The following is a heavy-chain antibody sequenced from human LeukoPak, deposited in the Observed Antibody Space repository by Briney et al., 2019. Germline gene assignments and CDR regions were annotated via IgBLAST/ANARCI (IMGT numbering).Heavy chain of an antibody. CDR1: GYSFTSYW. V-gene: IGHV5-10-1*01. Sequence: GESLKISCKGSGYSFTSYWISWVRQMPGKGLEWMGRIDPSDSYTNYSPSFQGHVTISADKSISTAYLQWSSLKASDTAMYYCVSFIAAHDAFDIWGQGTMVTVSS. D-gene: IGHD6-6*01. J-gene: IGHJ3*02. CDR2: IDPSDSYT. CDR3: VSFIAAHDAFDI.